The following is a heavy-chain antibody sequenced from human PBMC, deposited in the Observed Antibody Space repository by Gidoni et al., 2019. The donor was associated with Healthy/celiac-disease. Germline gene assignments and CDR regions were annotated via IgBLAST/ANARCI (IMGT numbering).Heavy chain of an antibody. V-gene: IGHV1-2*06. CDR3: ARDLARGFDI. Sequence: QVQMVQSGAEVTKPEASVKVSCKASGYTFTGSYMHWVRQAPGQGLEWMGRINPNSCGTKYEQKFQGRVTMTRDTSISTAYMELSRLRSDDTAVYYCARDLARGFDIWGQGTMVTVSS. D-gene: IGHD3-10*01. J-gene: IGHJ3*02. CDR2: INPNSCGT. CDR1: GYTFTGSY.